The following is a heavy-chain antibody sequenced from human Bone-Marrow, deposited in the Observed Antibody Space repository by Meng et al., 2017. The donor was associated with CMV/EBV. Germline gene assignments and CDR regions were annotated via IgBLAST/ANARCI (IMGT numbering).Heavy chain of an antibody. CDR1: GFTFGSYW. Sequence: GESLKISCAASGFTFGSYWMSWVRQAPGKGLEWVANIKQDGSEKYYVDSVKGRFTISRDNAKNSLYLQMNSLRAEDTAVYYCARDLNYYDSSGSPLGYWGQGPLVTVSS. CDR2: IKQDGSEK. J-gene: IGHJ4*02. CDR3: ARDLNYYDSSGSPLGY. D-gene: IGHD3-22*01. V-gene: IGHV3-7*01.